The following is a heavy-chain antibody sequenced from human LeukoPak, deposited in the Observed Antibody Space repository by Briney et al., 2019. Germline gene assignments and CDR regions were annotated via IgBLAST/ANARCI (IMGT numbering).Heavy chain of an antibody. D-gene: IGHD5-12*01. CDR2: IYTSGST. CDR1: GGSISSGSYY. CDR3: ARGARGYGEDAFDI. Sequence: PSETLSLTCTVSGGSISSGSYYWSWNRQPAGKGLEWIGRIYTSGSTNYNPSLKSRVTISVDTSKNQFSLKLSSVTAADTAVYYCARGARGYGEDAFDIWGQGTMVTVSS. V-gene: IGHV4-61*02. J-gene: IGHJ3*02.